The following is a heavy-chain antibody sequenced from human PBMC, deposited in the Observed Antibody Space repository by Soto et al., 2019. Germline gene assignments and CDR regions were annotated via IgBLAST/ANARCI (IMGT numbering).Heavy chain of an antibody. D-gene: IGHD2-2*01. CDR2: INAGNGNT. V-gene: IGHV1-3*01. CDR3: ARALGVVPAASSYYYYGMDV. CDR1: GYTFTSYA. J-gene: IGHJ6*02. Sequence: ASVKVSCKASGYTFTSYAMHWVRQAPGQRLEWMGWINAGNGNTKYSQKFQGRVTITRDTSASTAYMELNSLRAGDTAVYYCARALGVVPAASSYYYYGMDVWGQGTTVTVSS.